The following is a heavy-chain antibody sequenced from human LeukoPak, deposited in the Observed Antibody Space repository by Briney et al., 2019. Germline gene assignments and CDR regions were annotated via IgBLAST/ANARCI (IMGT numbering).Heavy chain of an antibody. V-gene: IGHV1-24*01. D-gene: IGHD1-1*01. J-gene: IGHJ4*02. CDR2: FAPEDGEA. CDR3: TTGRRYQLYDY. CDR1: GNTLTELS. Sequence: GASVKVSCKVFGNTLTELSMHWVRQGPGKGLESMGGFAPEDGEAIYAQQFQGRLTMTEDTSTDTAYMELSSLTSEDTAVYYCTTGRRYQLYDYWGQGTLVTVSS.